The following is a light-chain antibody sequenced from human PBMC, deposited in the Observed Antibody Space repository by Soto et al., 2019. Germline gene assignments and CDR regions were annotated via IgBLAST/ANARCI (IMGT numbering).Light chain of an antibody. CDR1: QSVSSY. Sequence: EIVLTQSPATLSLSPGERATLSCRASQSVSSYLAWYQQKPGQAPRLLIYGASNRATGIPARFSGSGSGTEFTLTISSLQPDDFATYYCQQYNSYSTWTFGQGTKVEIK. V-gene: IGKV3-11*01. CDR3: QQYNSYSTWT. CDR2: GAS. J-gene: IGKJ1*01.